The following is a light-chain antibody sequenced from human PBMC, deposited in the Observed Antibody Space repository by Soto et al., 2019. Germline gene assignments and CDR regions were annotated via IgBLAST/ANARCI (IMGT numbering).Light chain of an antibody. V-gene: IGKV3-20*01. CDR1: QSITTH. J-gene: IGKJ1*01. CDR3: QKYSGATRT. Sequence: LTLSPATLSSTLGDRATLSCRASQSITTHLAWYQQKPGQAPRLIIHGASSRDTGVPDRISGSGSGTDFTLSISRLEPEDVAAYYCQKYSGATRTFGQGTKADI. CDR2: GAS.